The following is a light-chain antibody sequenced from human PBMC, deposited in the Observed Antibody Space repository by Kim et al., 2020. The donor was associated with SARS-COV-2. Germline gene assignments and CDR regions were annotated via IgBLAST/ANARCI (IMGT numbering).Light chain of an antibody. CDR3: GTWDSSLSAGV. J-gene: IGLJ2*01. CDR1: RSNLWKNC. CDR2: DNN. V-gene: IGLV1-51*01. Sequence: GNKVTIPCSGSRSNLWKNCVSWYQQLPGTAPKLLIFDNNKRPAGIPDRFSGSKSGTSATLGITGLQTGDEADYYCGTWDSSLSAGVFGGGTQLTVL.